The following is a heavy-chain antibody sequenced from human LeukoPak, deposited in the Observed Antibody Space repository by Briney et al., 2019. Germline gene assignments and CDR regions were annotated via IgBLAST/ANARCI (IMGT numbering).Heavy chain of an antibody. CDR1: GFTFSSYS. J-gene: IGHJ4*02. Sequence: GGSLRLSCAASGFTFSSYSMNWVRQAPGKGLEGVSSISSSSSYIYYADSVKGRFTISGDNAKNSLYLQMNSLRAEDTAVYYCARVEMATITSDYWGQGTLVTVSS. D-gene: IGHD5-24*01. CDR2: ISSSSSYI. CDR3: ARVEMATITSDY. V-gene: IGHV3-21*01.